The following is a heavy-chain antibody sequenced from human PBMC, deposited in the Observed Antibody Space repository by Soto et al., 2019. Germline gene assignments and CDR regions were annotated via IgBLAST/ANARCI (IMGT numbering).Heavy chain of an antibody. V-gene: IGHV4-61*03. Sequence: QVQLQESGPGLVKPSETLSLTCTVSRGSGRSDNYYWTWIRQTPVKGLEWLGFISKTGNTKYNPSSKSRVTISLDTSKNHFSLRLTSVTAADTAVYYCAREIPRDVYNFGSGAMDVWGQGTTVTVSS. CDR1: RGSGRSDNYY. CDR3: AREIPRDVYNFGSGAMDV. CDR2: ISKTGNT. D-gene: IGHD3-10*01. J-gene: IGHJ6*02.